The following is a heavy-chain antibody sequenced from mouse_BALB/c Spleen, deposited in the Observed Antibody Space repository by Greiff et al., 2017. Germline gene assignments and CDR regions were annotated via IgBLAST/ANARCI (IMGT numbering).Heavy chain of an antibody. D-gene: IGHD2-10*02. CDR2: IYPGNGDT. J-gene: IGHJ2*01. Sequence: QVQLQQPGAELVKPGASVKMSCKASGYTFTSYNMHWVKQTPGQGLEWIGAIYPGNGDTSYNQKFKGKATLTADKSSSTAYMQLSSLTSEDSAVYYCARGGYGNYAFDYWGQGTTLTVSS. CDR3: ARGGYGNYAFDY. CDR1: GYTFTSYN. V-gene: IGHV1-12*01.